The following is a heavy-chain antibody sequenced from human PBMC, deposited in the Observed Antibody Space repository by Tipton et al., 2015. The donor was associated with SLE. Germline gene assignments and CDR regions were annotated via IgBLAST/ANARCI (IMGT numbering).Heavy chain of an antibody. J-gene: IGHJ4*02. CDR2: ISAYNGNT. CDR3: ARDQAYSDLDY. D-gene: IGHD6-13*01. CDR1: GYTFTSSG. Sequence: QLVQSGAEVKKPGASVKVSCKASGYTFTSSGISWVRQAPGQGLEWMGWISAYNGNTNYAQKLQGRVTMTTDTSTSTAYTELRSLRSDDTAGYYCARDQAYSDLDYWGQGTLVTVSS. V-gene: IGHV1-18*01.